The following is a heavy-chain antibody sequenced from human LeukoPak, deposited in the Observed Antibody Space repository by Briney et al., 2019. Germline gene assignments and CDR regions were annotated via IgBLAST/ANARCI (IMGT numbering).Heavy chain of an antibody. CDR1: GYTFTSYG. Sequence: ASGKVSCKASGYTFTSYGISWERQAPGQGLEWMGWISAYNGNTNYAQKLQGRVTMTTDTSTSTAYMELRSLRSDDTAVYYCARDWTVFSGYSPDFDYWGQGTLVTVSS. J-gene: IGHJ4*02. D-gene: IGHD3-22*01. CDR2: ISAYNGNT. CDR3: ARDWTVFSGYSPDFDY. V-gene: IGHV1-18*01.